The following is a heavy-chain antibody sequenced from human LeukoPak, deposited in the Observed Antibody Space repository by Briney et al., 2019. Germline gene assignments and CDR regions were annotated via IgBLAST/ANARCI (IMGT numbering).Heavy chain of an antibody. Sequence: SETLSLTCTVSGGSINSYYWSWIRQPPGKGLEWIGEINHSGSTHYNPSLKSQVTISVDTSKNQFSLNLTSVTAADTAVYYCGRTFFFGSGSSYFDPWGQGTLVTVSS. CDR2: INHSGST. J-gene: IGHJ5*02. V-gene: IGHV4-34*01. D-gene: IGHD3-10*01. CDR3: GRTFFFGSGSSYFDP. CDR1: GGSINSYY.